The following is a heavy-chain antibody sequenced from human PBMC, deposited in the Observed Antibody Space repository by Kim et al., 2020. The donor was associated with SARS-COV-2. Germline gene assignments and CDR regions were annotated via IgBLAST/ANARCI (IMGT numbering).Heavy chain of an antibody. CDR3: AKDRSDVYVWGSYSGM. CDR1: GFTFSSYG. CDR2: ISDDGSNK. Sequence: GGSLRLSCAASGFTFSSYGMHWVRQAPGKGLEWVAVISDDGSNKYYADSVKGRVTISRDNSKNTLYLQMNSLRAEDTAVYYCAKDRSDVYVWGSYSGM. J-gene: IGHJ6*01. V-gene: IGHV3-33*06. D-gene: IGHD3-16*01.